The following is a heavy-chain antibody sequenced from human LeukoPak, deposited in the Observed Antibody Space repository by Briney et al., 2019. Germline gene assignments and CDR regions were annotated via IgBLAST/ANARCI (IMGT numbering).Heavy chain of an antibody. CDR3: ARTVGSSNWYVSGWFDP. J-gene: IGHJ5*02. CDR2: INHRGST. CDR1: GYSISSGYY. Sequence: SETLSLTCTVSGYSISSGYYWGWLRQPPGKGLEWIGSINHRGSTYYSPSLKRRVTLSVDTSKNKFSLKLSSVTAADTAVYYCARTVGSSNWYVSGWFDPWGQGTLVTVSS. V-gene: IGHV4-38-2*02. D-gene: IGHD6-13*01.